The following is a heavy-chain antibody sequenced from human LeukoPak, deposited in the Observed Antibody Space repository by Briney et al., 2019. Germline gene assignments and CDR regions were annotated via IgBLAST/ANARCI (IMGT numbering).Heavy chain of an antibody. J-gene: IGHJ5*02. V-gene: IGHV4-34*01. Sequence: PSETLSLTCAVYGGSFSGYYWSWIRQPPGKGLEWIGEINHSGSTNYNPSLKSRVTISVDTSKNQFSLKLSSVTAADTAVYYCARHVGTSWFDPWGQGTLVTVSS. CDR2: INHSGST. CDR3: ARHVGTSWFDP. D-gene: IGHD1-1*01. CDR1: GGSFSGYY.